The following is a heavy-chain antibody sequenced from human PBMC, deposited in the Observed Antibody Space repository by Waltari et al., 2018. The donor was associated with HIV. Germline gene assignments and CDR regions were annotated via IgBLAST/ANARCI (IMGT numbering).Heavy chain of an antibody. CDR1: NSTFRSNA. J-gene: IGHJ4*02. Sequence: EEQLWESGGKSIRPGGSLRLSCIGPNSTFRSNAVGWVRQAPGRGLEWVSAIGRGYDTHYAKSVKGRFTVSWDNSKNTVYLKMNSLRAEDTAVYYCATLGYRLGVFDFWSQGIVVTVSS. CDR3: ATLGYRLGVFDF. CDR2: IGRGYDT. D-gene: IGHD3-3*01. V-gene: IGHV3-23*01.